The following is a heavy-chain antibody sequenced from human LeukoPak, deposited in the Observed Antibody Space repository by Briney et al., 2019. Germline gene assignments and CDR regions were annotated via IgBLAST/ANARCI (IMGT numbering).Heavy chain of an antibody. V-gene: IGHV3-30-3*01. Sequence: GGSLRLSCAASGFTFSSYAMHWVRQGPGKGLEWVAVISYDGSNKYYADSVKGRFTISRDNSKNTLYLQMNSLRAEDTAVYYCAREGNDYFDYWGQGTLVTVSS. CDR2: ISYDGSNK. J-gene: IGHJ4*02. CDR1: GFTFSSYA. CDR3: AREGNDYFDY.